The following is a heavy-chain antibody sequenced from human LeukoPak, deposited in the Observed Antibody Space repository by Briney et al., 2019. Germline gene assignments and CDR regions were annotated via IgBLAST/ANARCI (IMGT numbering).Heavy chain of an antibody. D-gene: IGHD3-10*01. CDR2: ISAYNGNT. CDR1: GGTFSNNP. Sequence: ASVKVSCKASGGTFSNNPISWVRQAPRQGLEWMGWISAYNGNTNYAQKLQGRVTMTTDTSTSTAYMELRSLRSDDTAVYYCARGRDMVRGVIISDEDFDYWGQGTLVTVSS. J-gene: IGHJ4*02. CDR3: ARGRDMVRGVIISDEDFDY. V-gene: IGHV1-18*01.